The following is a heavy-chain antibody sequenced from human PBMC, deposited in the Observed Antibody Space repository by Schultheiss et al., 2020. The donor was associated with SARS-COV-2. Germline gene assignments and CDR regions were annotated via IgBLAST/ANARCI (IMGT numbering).Heavy chain of an antibody. J-gene: IGHJ5*02. CDR3: ARHGLLAAAGTCWFDP. Sequence: SETLSLTCTVSGGSISSYYWSWIRQPPGKGLEWIGYIYYSGSTNYNPSLKSRVTISVDTSKNQFSLKLSSLTAADTAVYYCARHGLLAAAGTCWFDPWGQGTLVTVSS. CDR2: IYYSGST. D-gene: IGHD6-13*01. V-gene: IGHV4-59*08. CDR1: GGSISSYY.